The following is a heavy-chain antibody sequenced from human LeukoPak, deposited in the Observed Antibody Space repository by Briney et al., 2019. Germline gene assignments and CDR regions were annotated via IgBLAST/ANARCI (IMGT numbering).Heavy chain of an antibody. CDR1: GFTFSSYG. D-gene: IGHD6-13*01. CDR3: AKGRSSRIAAAGLDY. J-gene: IGHJ4*02. Sequence: PGGSLRLSCAASGFTFSSYGMHWVRQAPGKGLEWVAVISYDGSNKYYADSVKGRFTISRDNSKNTLYLQMNSLRAEDTAVYYCAKGRSSRIAAAGLDYWGQGTLVTVSS. CDR2: ISYDGSNK. V-gene: IGHV3-30*18.